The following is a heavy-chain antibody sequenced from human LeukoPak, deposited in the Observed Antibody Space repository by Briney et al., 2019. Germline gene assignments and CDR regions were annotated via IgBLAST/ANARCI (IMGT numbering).Heavy chain of an antibody. V-gene: IGHV3-74*01. Sequence: GGSLRLSCAASGFTFSSCWMHWVRQAPGKGLVWVSRINSDGSSTSYADSVKGRFTISRDNAKNTLYLQMNSLRAEDTAVYYCAREDTAMVDYFDYWGQGTLVTVSS. J-gene: IGHJ4*02. CDR2: INSDGSST. CDR3: AREDTAMVDYFDY. D-gene: IGHD5-18*01. CDR1: GFTFSSCW.